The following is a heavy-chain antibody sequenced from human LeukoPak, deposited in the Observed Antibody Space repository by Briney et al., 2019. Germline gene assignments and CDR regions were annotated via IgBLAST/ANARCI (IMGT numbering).Heavy chain of an antibody. J-gene: IGHJ5*02. CDR2: IKEDGSGK. CDR1: GFTFSSYW. V-gene: IGHV3-7*01. CDR3: ARVGLGVGSGRKASGFDP. Sequence: GGSLRLSCAASGFTFSSYWMSWVRQAPGKGLEWAANIKEDGSGKNYVDSVKGRFTIARDNAKNSLYLQMNSLRADDMAVYYCARVGLGVGSGRKASGFDPWGQGTLVTVSS. D-gene: IGHD3-10*01.